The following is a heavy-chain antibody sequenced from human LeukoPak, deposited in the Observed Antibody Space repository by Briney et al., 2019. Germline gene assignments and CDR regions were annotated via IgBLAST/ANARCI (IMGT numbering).Heavy chain of an antibody. CDR1: GFTYSNYW. CDR3: ARDGGTGMVTTFDH. CDR2: INQDGSEK. D-gene: IGHD4-17*01. V-gene: IGHV3-7*01. J-gene: IGHJ4*02. Sequence: HPGGSLRLSCAVSGFTYSNYWMSWVRQAPGKGLEWVANINQDGSEKYYVDSVKGRFTISRDNAKNSLFLQMNSLRAEDTAVYYCARDGGTGMVTTFDHWGQGTLVTVSS.